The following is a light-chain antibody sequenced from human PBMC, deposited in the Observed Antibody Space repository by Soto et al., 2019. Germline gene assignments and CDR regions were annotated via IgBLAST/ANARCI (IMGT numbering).Light chain of an antibody. CDR3: QQYGTSPFT. J-gene: IGKJ3*01. V-gene: IGKV3-20*01. Sequence: EIVLTQSPGTLSLSPGERATLSYRASQSVSNNYLAWYQQKPGQAPRLLISGASNRATGIPDRFSGSGSGTDFTLAISRLEPEDFAVYYCQQYGTSPFTVGPGTKVDIK. CDR1: QSVSNNY. CDR2: GAS.